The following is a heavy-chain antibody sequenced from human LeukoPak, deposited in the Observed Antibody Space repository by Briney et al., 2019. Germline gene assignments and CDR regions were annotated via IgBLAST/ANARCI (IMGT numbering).Heavy chain of an antibody. D-gene: IGHD3-22*01. CDR2: ISDSGGRT. CDR1: GFTFNSIQ. CDR3: AIMHGYYDGSGYWVQ. Sequence: PGGSLRLSCAASGFTFNSIQMTWVRQAPGKGLEWVAGISDSGGRTNYADSVEGRFTISRDNPRNTLYMQMNSLRDEDTALYYCAIMHGYYDGSGYWVQWGQGTLVTVSS. V-gene: IGHV3-23*01. J-gene: IGHJ1*01.